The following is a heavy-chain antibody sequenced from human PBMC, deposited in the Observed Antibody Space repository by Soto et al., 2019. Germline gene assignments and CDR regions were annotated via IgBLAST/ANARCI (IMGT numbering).Heavy chain of an antibody. D-gene: IGHD3-10*01. J-gene: IGHJ4*02. Sequence: VHLLESGGGLVHPGGSLRLSCTASGFTFSNYAMTWVRQGPGKGLQWVAGINGGGDSPHYADSVKGRFIISRDNSNNTLVLQMRSLRVDSTALYYCTKRGKFGGFDYWGQGTLLTVSS. CDR1: GFTFSNYA. V-gene: IGHV3-23*01. CDR2: INGGGDSP. CDR3: TKRGKFGGFDY.